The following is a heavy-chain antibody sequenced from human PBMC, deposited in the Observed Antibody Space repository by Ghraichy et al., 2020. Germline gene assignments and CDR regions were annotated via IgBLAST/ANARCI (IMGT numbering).Heavy chain of an antibody. J-gene: IGHJ6*02. Sequence: SETLSLTCAVYDGSFSSYYWTWIRQPPGKGLEWIGEINHSGSTNYNPSLKSRVTISVDTSKNQFSLKLSSVTAADTAVYYCARRYYDGSDYYFQDYYYYHGMDVWGQGTTVTVSS. D-gene: IGHD3-22*01. CDR2: INHSGST. CDR1: DGSFSSYY. V-gene: IGHV4-34*01. CDR3: ARRYYDGSDYYFQDYYYYHGMDV.